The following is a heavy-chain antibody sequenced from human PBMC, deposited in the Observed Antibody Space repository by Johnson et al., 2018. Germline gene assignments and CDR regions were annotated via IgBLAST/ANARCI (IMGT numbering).Heavy chain of an antibody. CDR2: IYYSGST. V-gene: IGHV4-59*01. D-gene: IGHD2-21*01. Sequence: QVQLQESGPGLVKPSETLSLTCTVSGGSISSYYWSWIRQPPGKGLEWIGYIYYSGSTNYNPSLKSRVTISVDTSKNQFSLKLSSVTAADTAVYYCARGYSSLIDYYYYMDVGGKGTTVTVSS. CDR1: GGSISSYY. CDR3: ARGYSSLIDYYYYMDV. J-gene: IGHJ6*03.